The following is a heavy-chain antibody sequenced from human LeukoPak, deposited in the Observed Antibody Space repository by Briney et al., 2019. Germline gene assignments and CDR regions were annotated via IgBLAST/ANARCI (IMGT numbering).Heavy chain of an antibody. J-gene: IGHJ6*02. CDR2: IYYSGST. CDR1: GGSLCSYY. V-gene: IGHV4-59*01. D-gene: IGHD2-15*01. Sequence: SETLSLTCTVSGGSLCSYYWSWIRQPPGEGVEWSGYIYYSGSTNYTPSLRSRVTISVDTSKTQFSLKPSSVTAADMAVYYCARVGYCSGGSCYGSPAYGMDVWGQGTTVTVSS. CDR3: ARVGYCSGGSCYGSPAYGMDV.